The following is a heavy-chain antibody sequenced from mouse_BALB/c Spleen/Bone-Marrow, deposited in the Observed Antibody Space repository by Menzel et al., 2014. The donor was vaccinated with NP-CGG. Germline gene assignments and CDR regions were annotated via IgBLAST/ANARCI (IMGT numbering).Heavy chain of an antibody. CDR2: IDPAIFT. D-gene: IGHD2-14*01. V-gene: IGHV14-3*02. Sequence: VQLQQSGAELVKPGASVKLSCTACGFNIKDTDLHWVKQRPEQGLDWIGRIDPAIFTKYDPKFQGKATITADTSSNTAYLHLSSQTSEDTADYYCASYRYGWYYDVWGAGTTVSVTS. CDR3: ASYRYGWYYDV. J-gene: IGHJ1*01. CDR1: GFNIKDTD.